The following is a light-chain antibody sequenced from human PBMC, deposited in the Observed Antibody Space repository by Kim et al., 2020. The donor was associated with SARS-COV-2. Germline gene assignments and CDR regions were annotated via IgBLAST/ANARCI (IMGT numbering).Light chain of an antibody. Sequence: GRATLSCRASQSVSSSYLAWYQQKPGQAPRLLIYGASSRATGIPDRFSGSGSGTDFTLTISRLEPEDFAVYYCQQYGSSPPTTFGQGTKVEIK. CDR3: QQYGSSPPTT. J-gene: IGKJ1*01. CDR1: QSVSSSY. V-gene: IGKV3-20*01. CDR2: GAS.